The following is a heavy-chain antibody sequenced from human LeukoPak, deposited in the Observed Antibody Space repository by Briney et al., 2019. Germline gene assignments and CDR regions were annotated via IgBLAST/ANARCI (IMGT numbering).Heavy chain of an antibody. V-gene: IGHV4-59*01. J-gene: IGHJ4*02. CDR3: AREKSSGWYGGDFVY. D-gene: IGHD6-19*01. CDR2: IFYSGST. CDR1: GGSISSYY. Sequence: SETLSLTCTVSGGSISSYYWSWIRQPPGKGLEWIGYIFYSGSTNYNPSLKSRVTLSVDTSKSQFSLNLSSVTGAGTGVYFCAREKSSGWYGGDFVYWGQGTLVTVSS.